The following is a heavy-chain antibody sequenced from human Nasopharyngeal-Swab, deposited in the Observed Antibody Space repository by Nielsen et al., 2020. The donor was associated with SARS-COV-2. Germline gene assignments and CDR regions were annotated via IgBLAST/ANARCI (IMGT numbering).Heavy chain of an antibody. D-gene: IGHD6-13*01. V-gene: IGHV4-34*01. CDR1: GGSFSGYY. J-gene: IGHJ6*03. Sequence: SETLSLTCAVYGGSFSGYYWSWIRQPPGKGLGWIGEINHSGSTNYHPSRKSRVTLSVGTSKNQFSLKLSSVTAADPAVYYCARGLLYSSSSPPYSYYYYMDVWGKWTTVTVSS. CDR2: INHSGST. CDR3: ARGLLYSSSSPPYSYYYYMDV.